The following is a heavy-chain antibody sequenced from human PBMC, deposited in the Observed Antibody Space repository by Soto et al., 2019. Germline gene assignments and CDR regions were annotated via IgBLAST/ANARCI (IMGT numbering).Heavy chain of an antibody. D-gene: IGHD3-10*01. J-gene: IGHJ6*03. CDR1: GFTFSSYA. CDR3: AKSRTRGYYYYYMDV. CDR2: ISGSGGST. V-gene: IGHV3-23*01. Sequence: GGSLRLSCAASGFTFSSYAMSWVRQAPGKGLEWVSAISGSGGSTYYADSVKGRFTISRDNSKNTLYLQMNSLRAEDTAVYYCAKSRTRGYYYYYMDVWGKGTTVTVSS.